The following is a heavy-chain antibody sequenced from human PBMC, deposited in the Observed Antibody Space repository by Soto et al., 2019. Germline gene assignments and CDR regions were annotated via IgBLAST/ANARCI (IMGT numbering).Heavy chain of an antibody. J-gene: IGHJ4*02. CDR2: ISWNSGSI. D-gene: IGHD6-13*01. Sequence: EVQLVESGGTLVEPGRSLRLSCAASGFTFDDYAMHWVRQAPGKGLEWVASISWNSGSIGYADSVKGRFTISRDNAKNSLSLQMNSLRPEDTALYYCVKDKGYNNTWYLVYWGLGTLVTVSS. CDR1: GFTFDDYA. CDR3: VKDKGYNNTWYLVY. V-gene: IGHV3-9*01.